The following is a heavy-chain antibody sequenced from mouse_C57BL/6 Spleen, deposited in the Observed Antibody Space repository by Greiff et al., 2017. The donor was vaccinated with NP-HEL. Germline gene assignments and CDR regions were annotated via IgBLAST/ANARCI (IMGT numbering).Heavy chain of an antibody. CDR2: ISSGSSTI. V-gene: IGHV5-17*01. Sequence: VQLQQSGGGLVKPGGSLKLSCAASGFTFSDYGMHWVRQAPEKGLEWVAYISSGSSTIYYADTVKGRVTISRDNAKNTLFLQMTSLRSEDTAMYYCARKVVYYGNYNALDYRGQGTPGTVSS. D-gene: IGHD2-1*01. J-gene: IGHJ4*01. CDR1: GFTFSDYG. CDR3: ARKVVYYGNYNALDY.